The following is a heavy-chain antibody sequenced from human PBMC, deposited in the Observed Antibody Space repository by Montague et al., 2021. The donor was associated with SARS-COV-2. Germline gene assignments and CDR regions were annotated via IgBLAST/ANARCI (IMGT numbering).Heavy chain of an antibody. CDR3: ARLGRPYSGYNRGYFDY. D-gene: IGHD5-12*01. V-gene: IGHV5-10-1*01. Sequence: QSGAEVKKPGESLRISCKVSGYIFISHWITWVRQMPGKGLEWMGRIDPSDSYTNYSPSFQGHVSISVDKSISTAYLQWSSLKASDTAMYYCARLGRPYSGYNRGYFDYWGQGTLVTVSS. J-gene: IGHJ4*02. CDR1: GYIFISHW. CDR2: IDPSDSYT.